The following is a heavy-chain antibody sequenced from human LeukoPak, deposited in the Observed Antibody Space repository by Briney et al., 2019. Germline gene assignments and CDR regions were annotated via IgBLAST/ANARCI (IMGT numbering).Heavy chain of an antibody. V-gene: IGHV3-23*01. CDR3: AKDKAETMIDMIVVVTESDAFDI. D-gene: IGHD3-22*01. CDR2: ISGSGGST. Sequence: GGSLRLSCGASGFTFSSYAMSWVRQAPGKGLEWVSAISGSGGSTYYADSVKGRFTISRDNSKNTLYLQMNSLRAEDTAVYYCAKDKAETMIDMIVVVTESDAFDIWGQGTMVTVSS. CDR1: GFTFSSYA. J-gene: IGHJ3*02.